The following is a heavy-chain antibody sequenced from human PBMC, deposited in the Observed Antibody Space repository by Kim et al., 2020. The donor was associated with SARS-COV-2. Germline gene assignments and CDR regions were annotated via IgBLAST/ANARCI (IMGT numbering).Heavy chain of an antibody. Sequence: GGSLRLSCSASGFTFSDYAMSWFRQAPGKGLEWLGFVRNKAYGATTQYAASVRGRLTISRDDSEGIAYLHMSSPKTEDTAVYYCTSGGGSGRYFFDYWGHGSLVTVSS. D-gene: IGHD3-10*01. CDR3: TSGGGSGRYFFDY. J-gene: IGHJ4*01. CDR2: VRNKAYGATT. V-gene: IGHV3-49*03. CDR1: GFTFSDYA.